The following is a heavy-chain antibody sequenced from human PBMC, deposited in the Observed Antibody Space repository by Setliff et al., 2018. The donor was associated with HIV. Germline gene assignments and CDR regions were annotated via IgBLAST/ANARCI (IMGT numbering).Heavy chain of an antibody. CDR3: ARFVHSSGWYSSSYYYYMDV. D-gene: IGHD3-22*01. CDR1: GYTFTRWW. J-gene: IGHJ6*03. CDR2: IYPGDSDT. V-gene: IGHV5-51*01. Sequence: HGESLKISCKASGYTFTRWWIAWVRQVPGKGLEWMGIIYPGDSDTRYSPSFQGQVTMSADKSINTAYLQWSSLKASDTAMYYCARFVHSSGWYSSSYYYYMDVWGKGTTVTVS.